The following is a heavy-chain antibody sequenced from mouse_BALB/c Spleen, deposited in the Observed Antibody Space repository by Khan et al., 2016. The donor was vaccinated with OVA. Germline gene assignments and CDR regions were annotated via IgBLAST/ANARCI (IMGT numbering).Heavy chain of an antibody. D-gene: IGHD1-1*02. CDR3: ARRGKDCGRVALFAY. Sequence: QVQLKQSGPGLVQPSQSLSITCTVSGFSLNNYSVHWVRQSPGKGLEWLGVIWSAGSTDYNAAFISRLTISKDNSRSQVFFKMNSLQPNDTAIYYCARRGKDCGRVALFAYWGQGTLVTVSA. CDR1: GFSLNNYS. J-gene: IGHJ3*01. CDR2: IWSAGST. V-gene: IGHV2-2*02.